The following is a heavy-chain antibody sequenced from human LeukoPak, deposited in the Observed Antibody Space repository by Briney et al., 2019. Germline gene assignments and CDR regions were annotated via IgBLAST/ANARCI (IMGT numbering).Heavy chain of an antibody. D-gene: IGHD6-19*01. J-gene: IGHJ6*03. CDR3: ARVEMAGTYYYMDV. V-gene: IGHV4-4*07. CDR2: IYTSGST. Sequence: SETLSLTCTVSGGSISSYYWSWIRQPAGKGLEWIGRIYTSGSTNYNPSLKSRVTMSVDTSKNQFSLKLSSVTAADTAVYYCARVEMAGTYYYMDVWGKGTTVTISS. CDR1: GGSISSYY.